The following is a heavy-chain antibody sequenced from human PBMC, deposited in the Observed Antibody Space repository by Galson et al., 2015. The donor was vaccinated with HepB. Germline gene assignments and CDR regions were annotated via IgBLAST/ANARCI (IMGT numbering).Heavy chain of an antibody. V-gene: IGHV2-5*02. CDR2: IFWDDDQ. Sequence: PALVKPTQTLTLTCTFSGFSLNSRGVGVGWIRQPPGKALEWLALIFWDDDQRYSPLLKSRVSVTKDTPKNQVVLKLTSVDPVDTATYYCAHMDLGLTSFAYWGQGTLVTVSS. D-gene: IGHD3/OR15-3a*01. CDR3: AHMDLGLTSFAY. CDR1: GFSLNSRGVG. J-gene: IGHJ4*02.